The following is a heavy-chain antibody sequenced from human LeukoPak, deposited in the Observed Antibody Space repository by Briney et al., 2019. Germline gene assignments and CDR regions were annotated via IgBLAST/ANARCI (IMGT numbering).Heavy chain of an antibody. V-gene: IGHV3-9*01. D-gene: IGHD3-10*01. CDR1: GFTFDEYA. CDR3: AKGSIDY. J-gene: IGHJ4*02. CDR2: ISWNSGSI. Sequence: GGSLRLSCAPSGFTFDEYAMHWVRQAPGKGLEWVSGISWNSGSIGYADSVKGRFTISRDNAKNSLYLQMNSLRAEDTALYYCAKGSIDYWGQGTLVTVSS.